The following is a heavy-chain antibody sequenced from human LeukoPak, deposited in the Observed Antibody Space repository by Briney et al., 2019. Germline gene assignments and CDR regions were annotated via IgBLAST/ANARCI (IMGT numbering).Heavy chain of an antibody. D-gene: IGHD2-2*01. J-gene: IGHJ4*02. CDR2: TFYRSKWYN. Sequence: SQTLSLTCAISGDXVSSKSAAWNWIRQSPSRRLEWLGRTFYRSKWYNEYAVSVKSRITINPDTSKNQFSLQLNSVTPEDTAVYYCGRGYCSTPTCYHFDYWGQGTLVTVSS. CDR3: GRGYCSTPTCYHFDY. CDR1: GDXVSSKSAA. V-gene: IGHV6-1*01.